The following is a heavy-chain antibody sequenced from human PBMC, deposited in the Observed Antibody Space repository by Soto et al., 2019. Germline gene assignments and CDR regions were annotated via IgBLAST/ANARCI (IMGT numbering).Heavy chain of an antibody. CDR3: ARCTSPWYYYAMDV. CDR1: GFTFSGYA. CDR2: ICGSGART. V-gene: IGHV3-23*01. J-gene: IGHJ6*02. D-gene: IGHD2-2*01. Sequence: EVVLLESGGDLVQPGGSLRVSCAASGFTFSGYAMSWVRQAPGKGLEWVSPICGSGARTFYADSVKGLFTFSGDNSNNTLCLQMDGLRAEGTAIYYCARCTSPWYYYAMDVWGQGTPVTVSS.